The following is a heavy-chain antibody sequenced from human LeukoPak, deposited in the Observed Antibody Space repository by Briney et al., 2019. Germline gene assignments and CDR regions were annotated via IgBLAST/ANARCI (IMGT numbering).Heavy chain of an antibody. J-gene: IGHJ4*02. CDR2: ISVSGNT. V-gene: IGHV3-23*01. CDR3: AKAPVSTCSGAYSYPFDY. CDR1: GFTLSSYA. Sequence: GGSLRLSCAASGFTLSSYAMSWVRQGPGKGLEWVSAISVSGNTYHADSVKGRFTISRDSSKNTLYLQMNSLRAGDAAVYYCAKAPVSTCSGAYSYPFDYWSQGTLVTVSS. D-gene: IGHD2-15*01.